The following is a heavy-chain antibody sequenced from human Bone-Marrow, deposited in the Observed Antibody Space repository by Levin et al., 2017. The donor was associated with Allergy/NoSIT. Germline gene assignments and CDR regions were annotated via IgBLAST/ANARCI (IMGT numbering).Heavy chain of an antibody. D-gene: IGHD3-22*01. V-gene: IGHV4-39*06. CDR2: IYYDGTT. Sequence: SETLSLTCTVSGGSISSSSYYWGWVRQPPGKGLEWIGSIYYDGTTYYNPSLKSRATISLDTSKNQFPLNLRSVTAADTAVYYCARGNAHYDTSGYPEYWGQGTLVTVSS. J-gene: IGHJ4*02. CDR3: ARGNAHYDTSGYPEY. CDR1: GGSISSSSYY.